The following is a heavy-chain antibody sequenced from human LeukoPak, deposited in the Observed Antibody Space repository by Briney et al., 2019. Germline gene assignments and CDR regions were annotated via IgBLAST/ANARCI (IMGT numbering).Heavy chain of an antibody. CDR3: ARRPLLAAPGGGVHY. CDR1: GGSFSGYY. Sequence: SETLSLTCAVYGGSFSGYYWTWIRQPTGKGLEWIGEINHSGSTNYNPSLKSRVTISVDTSRNQFSLKLSSVTAADTAVYYCARRPLLAAPGGGVHYWGQGTLVTVSS. J-gene: IGHJ4*02. D-gene: IGHD6-13*01. V-gene: IGHV4-34*01. CDR2: INHSGST.